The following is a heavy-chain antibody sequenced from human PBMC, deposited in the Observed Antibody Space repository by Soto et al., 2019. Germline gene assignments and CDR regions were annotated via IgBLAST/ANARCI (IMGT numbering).Heavy chain of an antibody. V-gene: IGHV1-69*13. D-gene: IGHD6-13*01. CDR3: AREEAVYSSSSDY. CDR1: GGTFSSYA. CDR2: IIPIFGTA. J-gene: IGHJ4*02. Sequence: GASVKVSCKASGGTFSSYAISWVRQAPGQGLEWMEGIIPIFGTANYAQKFQGRVTITADESTSTAYMELSSLRSEDTAVYYCAREEAVYSSSSDYWGQGTLVTVSS.